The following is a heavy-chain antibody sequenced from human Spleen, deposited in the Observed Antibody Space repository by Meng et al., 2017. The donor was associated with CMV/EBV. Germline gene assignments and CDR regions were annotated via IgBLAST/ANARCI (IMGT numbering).Heavy chain of an antibody. D-gene: IGHD6-13*01. V-gene: IGHV1-18*01. Sequence: ASVKVSCKASGYTFTNYGISWVRQAPGHGLEWMGWISAYNGNTNYAQNLQGRVTMTTDTSTSTAYMDLRSLRSEDTAVYYCARDRVRRTDPIAAAGTGYYYGMDVWGQGTTVTVSS. CDR2: ISAYNGNT. CDR3: ARDRVRRTDPIAAAGTGYYYGMDV. CDR1: GYTFTNYG. J-gene: IGHJ6*02.